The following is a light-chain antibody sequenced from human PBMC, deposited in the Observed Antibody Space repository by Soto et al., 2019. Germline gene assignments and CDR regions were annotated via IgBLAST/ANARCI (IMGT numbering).Light chain of an antibody. CDR1: SGHSTYA. J-gene: IGLJ3*02. CDR2: LNSDGSH. CDR3: QTWGTGFRV. V-gene: IGLV4-69*01. Sequence: QPVLTQSPSASASLGASVKLTCTLSSGHSTYAIAWHHQQPEKGPRYLLKLNSDGSHTKGDGIPDRFSGSSSGAERYLTISRLQSEDEGDYYCQTWGTGFRVFGGGTQLTVL.